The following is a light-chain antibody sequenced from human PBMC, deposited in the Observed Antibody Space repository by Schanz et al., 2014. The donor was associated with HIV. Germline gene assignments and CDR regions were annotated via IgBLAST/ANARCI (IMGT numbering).Light chain of an antibody. CDR3: NSYSHSNTYV. Sequence: QSALTQPASVSGSPGQSITISCTGTSTDVGTYNLVSWYQQHPGKAPKLMIYDVSNRPSGVSSRFSGSKSGNTASLTISGLQAEDEADYYCNSYSHSNTYVFGSGTKLTVL. CDR2: DVS. J-gene: IGLJ1*01. CDR1: STDVGTYNL. V-gene: IGLV2-14*02.